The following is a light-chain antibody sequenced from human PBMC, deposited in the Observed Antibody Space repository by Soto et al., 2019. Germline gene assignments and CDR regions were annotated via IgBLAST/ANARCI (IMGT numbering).Light chain of an antibody. CDR3: GTWDSSLSAGV. CDR2: DNN. Sequence: QSVLTQPSLVSAAPGQKVTISGSESTSNIENNYVSWYQQFPGTAPKLLIYDNNKRPSGIPDRFSGSKSGTSATLGIAGLQTGDEADYYCGTWDSSLSAGVFGGGTKLTVL. J-gene: IGLJ2*01. CDR1: TSNIENNY. V-gene: IGLV1-51*01.